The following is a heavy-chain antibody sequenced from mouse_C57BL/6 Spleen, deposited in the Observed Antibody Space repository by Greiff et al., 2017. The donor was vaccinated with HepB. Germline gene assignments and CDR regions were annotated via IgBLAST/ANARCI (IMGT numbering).Heavy chain of an antibody. Sequence: EVQVVESGGGLVQPGGSLSLSCAASGFTFTDYYMSWVRQPPGKALEWLGFIRNKANGYTTEYSASVKGRFTISRDNSQSILYLQMNDLRAEDSASYYCARYEYYGSSPWFAYWGQGTLVTVAA. J-gene: IGHJ3*01. V-gene: IGHV7-3*01. CDR1: GFTFTDYY. CDR3: ARYEYYGSSPWFAY. CDR2: IRNKANGYTT. D-gene: IGHD1-1*01.